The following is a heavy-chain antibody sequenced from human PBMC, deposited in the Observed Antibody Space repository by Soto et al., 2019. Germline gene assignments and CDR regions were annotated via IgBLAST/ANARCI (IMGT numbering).Heavy chain of an antibody. CDR3: ARSFGWYAIDQ. V-gene: IGHV4-4*02. Sequence: QLQLQESGPGLVKPSETLSLTCAVSGASISSEQSWSWVRQPPGKGLEWIGEIHHSGSTNNNPSLKSXXPXSXXKSKNQFSLTLSSVTAADTAVYYCARSFGWYAIDQWGQGTLVIVSS. CDR1: GASISSEQS. CDR2: IHHSGST. D-gene: IGHD6-19*01. J-gene: IGHJ4*02.